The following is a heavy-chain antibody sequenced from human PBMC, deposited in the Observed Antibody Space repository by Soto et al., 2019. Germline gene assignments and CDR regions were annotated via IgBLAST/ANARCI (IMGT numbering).Heavy chain of an antibody. CDR3: ARSQGGSSSLDIYYYYYYGMDV. D-gene: IGHD2-15*01. CDR1: GGTLSTYA. Sequence: QVQLVQSGAEVKKPGSSVKVSCKAPGGTLSTYAISWVRQAPGQGLEWMGGVIPIFGTPKYVQKFQGRVTITADESTSTGYMELRSLRSEDTAVYYCARSQGGSSSLDIYYYYYYGMDVWGQGTTVTVSS. V-gene: IGHV1-69*01. J-gene: IGHJ6*02. CDR2: VIPIFGTP.